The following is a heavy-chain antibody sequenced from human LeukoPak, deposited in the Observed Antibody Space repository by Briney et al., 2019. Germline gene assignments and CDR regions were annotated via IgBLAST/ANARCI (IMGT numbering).Heavy chain of an antibody. D-gene: IGHD3-3*01. CDR1: GGSISSSSYY. CDR3: ARTSVGDFWSGYQIEDWFDP. J-gene: IGHJ5*02. Sequence: SETLSLTCTVSGGSISSSSYYWGWIRQPPGKGLEWIGSIYYSGSTYYNPSLKSRVTISVDTSKNQFSLKLSSVTAADTAVYYCARTSVGDFWSGYQIEDWFDPWGQGTLVTVSS. CDR2: IYYSGST. V-gene: IGHV4-39*07.